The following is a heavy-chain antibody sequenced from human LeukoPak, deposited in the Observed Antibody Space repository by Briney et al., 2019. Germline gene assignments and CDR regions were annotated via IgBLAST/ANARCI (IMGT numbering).Heavy chain of an antibody. CDR2: IRSKAYGGTT. D-gene: IGHD3-22*01. V-gene: IGHV3-49*04. J-gene: IGHJ4*02. CDR3: TRGTRSGYYYFDY. CDR1: GFTFGDYA. Sequence: GGSLRLSCTASGFTFGDYAMSWVRQAPGKGLEWVGFIRSKAYGGTTEYAASVKGRFTISRDDSKSIAYLQMNSLKTEDTAVYYCTRGTRSGYYYFDYWGQGTLVTVSS.